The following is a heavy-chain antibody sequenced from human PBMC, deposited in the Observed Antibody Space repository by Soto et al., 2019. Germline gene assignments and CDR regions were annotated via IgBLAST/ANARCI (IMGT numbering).Heavy chain of an antibody. CDR2: INHSGST. CDR3: AREDFWSGYYWSTWGTNGMDV. D-gene: IGHD3-3*01. J-gene: IGHJ6*02. CDR1: GGSFSGYY. V-gene: IGHV4-34*01. Sequence: SETLSLTCAVYGGSFSGYYWSWIRQPPGKGLEWIGEINHSGSTNYNPSLKSLVTISVDTSKNQFSLKLSSVTAADTAVYYCAREDFWSGYYWSTWGTNGMDVWGQGTAVTVS.